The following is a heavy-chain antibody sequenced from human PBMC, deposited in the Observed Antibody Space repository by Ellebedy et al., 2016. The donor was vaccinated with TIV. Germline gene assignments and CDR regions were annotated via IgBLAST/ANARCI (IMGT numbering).Heavy chain of an antibody. J-gene: IGHJ4*02. V-gene: IGHV3-21*01. CDR1: GFTFSSYS. CDR2: ISSSSSYI. D-gene: IGHD3-9*01. CDR3: ARFSTGYRTLYFDY. Sequence: GGSLRLXXAASGFTFSSYSMNWVRQAPGKGLEWVSSISSSSSYIYYADSVKGRFTISRDNAKNSLYLQMNSLRAEDTAVYYCARFSTGYRTLYFDYWGQGTLVTVSS.